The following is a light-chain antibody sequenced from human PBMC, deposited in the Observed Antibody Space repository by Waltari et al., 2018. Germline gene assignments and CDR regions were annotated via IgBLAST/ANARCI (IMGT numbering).Light chain of an antibody. CDR3: QQYNSYPWT. Sequence: DIQMTQSPSTLSASVGDRATITCRASQSISSWLAWYQQQPGKAPNLLIYKASSLESGVPSRFSASVSGTEFTLTISSLQPDDFATYYCQQYNSYPWTFGQGPKVEI. CDR2: KAS. J-gene: IGKJ1*01. CDR1: QSISSW. V-gene: IGKV1-5*03.